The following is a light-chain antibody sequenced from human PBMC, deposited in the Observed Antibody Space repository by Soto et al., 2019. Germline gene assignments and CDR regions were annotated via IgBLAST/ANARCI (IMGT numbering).Light chain of an antibody. CDR3: AAWDNSLNGPV. J-gene: IGLJ1*01. CDR1: SSSIGSNT. V-gene: IGLV1-44*01. CDR2: NNN. Sequence: QSVLTQPPSASGTPGQTVTISCSGSSSSIGSNTVNWYQQLPGTAPKLLIYNNNQWPSGVPDRFSGSKSGTSASLAISGLQSDDEGDYYCAAWDNSLNGPVFGSGTKLTVL.